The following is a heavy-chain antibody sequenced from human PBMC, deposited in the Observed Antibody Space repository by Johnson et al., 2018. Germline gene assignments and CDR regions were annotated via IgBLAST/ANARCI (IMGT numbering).Heavy chain of an antibody. J-gene: IGHJ3*02. Sequence: QVQLVESGGGVVQPGRSLRLSCAASGFTFSTYGMHWVRQAPGKGLEWVSFLSHDESNEYYADSVKGRFTISRDNSKNTLYLVMNSLRADETSVYYCVKPRSRYGLSAVDIWGQGTMVTGSS. V-gene: IGHV3-30*18. CDR2: LSHDESNE. CDR1: GFTFSTYG. D-gene: IGHD1-14*01. CDR3: VKPRSRYGLSAVDI.